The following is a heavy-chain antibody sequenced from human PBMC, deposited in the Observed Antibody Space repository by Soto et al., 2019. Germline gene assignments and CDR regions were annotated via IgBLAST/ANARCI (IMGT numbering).Heavy chain of an antibody. CDR1: GGSFSGYY. J-gene: IGHJ5*02. CDR2: INHSGST. D-gene: IGHD2-8*01. CDR3: ARVAKMLYDRSLLSRRSSNLFDP. V-gene: IGHV4-34*01. Sequence: SETLSLTCAVYGGSFSGYYWSWIRQPPGKGLEWIGEINHSGSTNYNPSLKSRVTISVDTSKNQFSLKLSSVTAADTAAYYCARVAKMLYDRSLLSRRSSNLFDPWGQGTLVTVSS.